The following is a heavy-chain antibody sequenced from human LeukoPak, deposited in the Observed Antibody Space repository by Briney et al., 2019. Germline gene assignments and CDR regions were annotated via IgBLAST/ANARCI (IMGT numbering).Heavy chain of an antibody. V-gene: IGHV4-39*01. CDR2: IYYSGST. Sequence: SETLSLTCIVSGGSVSSGGHYWGWIRQPPGKGLEWIGSIYYSGSTYYNPSLNNRVTIFIDMSKNQFSLRLNSVTATDTAVYYCARSTGPIDYWGQGTLVTVSS. J-gene: IGHJ4*02. CDR3: ARSTGPIDY. CDR1: GGSVSSGGHY. D-gene: IGHD1-1*01.